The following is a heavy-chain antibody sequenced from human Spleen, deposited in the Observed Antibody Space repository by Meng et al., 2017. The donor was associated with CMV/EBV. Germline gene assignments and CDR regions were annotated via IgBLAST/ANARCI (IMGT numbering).Heavy chain of an antibody. CDR3: AVAARRYYFDY. J-gene: IGHJ4*02. D-gene: IGHD6-6*01. CDR2: IYYTGTT. Sequence: SETLSLTCNVSGGSMRNYYWNWIRQPPGKGLEWIGDIYYTGTTNYNPSLKSRVAISLDTAESQFSLKLTSVSAADTAVYYCAVAARRYYFDYWGQGTLVTVSS. V-gene: IGHV4-59*01. CDR1: GGSMRNYY.